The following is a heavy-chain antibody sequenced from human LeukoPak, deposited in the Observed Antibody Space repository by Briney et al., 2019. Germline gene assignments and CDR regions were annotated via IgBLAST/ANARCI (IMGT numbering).Heavy chain of an antibody. CDR2: IWYDGSSK. CDR3: AKGKSVAADEAFDI. J-gene: IGHJ3*02. Sequence: AGRSLRLSCAASGFTFSSYGMHWVRQAPGKGLEWVAVIWYDGSSKYYADSVKGRFTISRDNSKNTLYLQMNSLRAEDTAVYYCAKGKSVAADEAFDIWGQGTMVTVSS. CDR1: GFTFSSYG. D-gene: IGHD6-19*01. V-gene: IGHV3-33*06.